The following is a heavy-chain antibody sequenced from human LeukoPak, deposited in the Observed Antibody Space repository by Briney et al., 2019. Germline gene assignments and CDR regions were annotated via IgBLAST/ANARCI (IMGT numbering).Heavy chain of an antibody. V-gene: IGHV3-30*18. Sequence: GGSLRLSCKVSGFTFSNYGMHWVRQAPGRGLEWVAVMSSDGSDQYYADSVKGRFSISRDNSKNTLYLQMSSLTTEDTALYFCAKDRYPRTQSYFFDSWGQGTLVIVSS. CDR3: AKDRYPRTQSYFFDS. J-gene: IGHJ4*02. CDR1: GFTFSNYG. CDR2: MSSDGSDQ. D-gene: IGHD2-2*01.